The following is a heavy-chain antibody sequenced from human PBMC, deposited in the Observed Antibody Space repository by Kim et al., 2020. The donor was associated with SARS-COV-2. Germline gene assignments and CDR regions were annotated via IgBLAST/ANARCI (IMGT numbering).Heavy chain of an antibody. CDR3: ARSDFSQWLVPHFDY. CDR2: ISSSGSTI. D-gene: IGHD6-19*01. CDR1: GFTFSSYQ. Sequence: GGSLRLSCAASGFTFSSYQMNWVRQAPGKGLEWVSYISSSGSTIYYADSVKGRFTISRDNAKNSLYLQMNSLRAEDTAVYYCARSDFSQWLVPHFDYWGQGTLVTVSS. J-gene: IGHJ4*02. V-gene: IGHV3-48*03.